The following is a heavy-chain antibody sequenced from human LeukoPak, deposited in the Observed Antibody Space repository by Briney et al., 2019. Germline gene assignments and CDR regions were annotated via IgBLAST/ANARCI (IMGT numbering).Heavy chain of an antibody. CDR3: ASYTTSRYCSSTSCYRAFDI. J-gene: IGHJ3*02. D-gene: IGHD2-2*01. CDR2: IYYSGST. V-gene: IGHV4-59*01. CDR1: GGSISSYY. Sequence: SETLSLTSTVSGGSISSYYWSWIRQPPGKGLEWIGYIYYSGSTNYNPSLKSRVTISVDTSKNQFSLKLSSVTAADTAVYYCASYTTSRYCSSTSCYRAFDIWGQGTMVTVSS.